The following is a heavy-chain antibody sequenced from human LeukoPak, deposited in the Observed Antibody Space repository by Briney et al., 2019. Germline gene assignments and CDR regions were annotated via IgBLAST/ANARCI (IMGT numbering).Heavy chain of an antibody. CDR2: INPNSGGT. CDR3: ARGGGDSSSFVSVYFDY. Sequence: GASVKVSCKASGYTFTGYYMHWVRQAPGQGLEWMGWINPNSGGTNYAQKFQGRVTMTRDTSISTAYMELSRLRSDDTAVYYCARGGGDSSSFVSVYFDYWGQGTLVTVSS. J-gene: IGHJ4*02. V-gene: IGHV1-2*02. CDR1: GYTFTGYY. D-gene: IGHD6-13*01.